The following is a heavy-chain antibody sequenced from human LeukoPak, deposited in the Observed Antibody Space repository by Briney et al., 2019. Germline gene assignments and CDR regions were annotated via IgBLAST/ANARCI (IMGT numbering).Heavy chain of an antibody. CDR1: GGSFSGYY. CDR2: INHSGST. CDR3: ARGRYCSGGSCYGYYYGMDV. D-gene: IGHD2-15*01. Sequence: PSETLSLACAVYGGSFSGYYWSWIRQPPGKGLEWIGEINHSGSTNYNPSLKSRVTISVDTSKNQFSLKLSSVTAADTAVYYCARGRYCSGGSCYGYYYGMDVWGQGTTVTVSS. J-gene: IGHJ6*02. V-gene: IGHV4-34*01.